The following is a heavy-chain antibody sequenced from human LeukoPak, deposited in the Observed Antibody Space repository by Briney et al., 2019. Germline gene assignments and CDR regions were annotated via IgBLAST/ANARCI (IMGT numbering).Heavy chain of an antibody. D-gene: IGHD3-10*01. CDR3: AKELSTVRDY. V-gene: IGHV3-23*01. Sequence: SGGSLRLSCAVSGFTFSSYAMSWVRQAPGRGLEWVSAISGGGGGTYYADSVTGRFTISRDNSKNTLYLQMNSLRGEDTAVYYCAKELSTVRDYWGQGTLVTVSS. CDR1: GFTFSSYA. CDR2: ISGGGGGT. J-gene: IGHJ4*02.